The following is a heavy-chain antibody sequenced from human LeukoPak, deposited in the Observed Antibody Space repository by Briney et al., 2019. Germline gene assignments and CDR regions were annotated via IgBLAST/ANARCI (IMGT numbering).Heavy chain of an antibody. D-gene: IGHD1-26*01. Sequence: PSETLSLTCTVSGGSISSSSYYWGWIRQPPGKGLEWIGSIYYSGSTYYNPSLKSRVTISVDTSKNQFSLKLSSVTAADTAVYYCARRAVLGPYFDYWGQGTLVTVSS. CDR1: GGSISSSSYY. CDR2: IYYSGST. V-gene: IGHV4-39*01. CDR3: ARRAVLGPYFDY. J-gene: IGHJ4*02.